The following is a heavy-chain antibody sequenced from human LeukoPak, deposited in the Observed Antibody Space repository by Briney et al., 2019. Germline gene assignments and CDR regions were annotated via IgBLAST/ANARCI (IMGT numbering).Heavy chain of an antibody. J-gene: IGHJ4*02. V-gene: IGHV4-34*01. CDR3: ARARALRYFDWLLPRLDY. Sequence: SETLSLTCAVYGGSFSGYYWSWIRQPPGKGLEWIGEINHSGSTNYNPSLKSRVTISVDTPKNQFSLKLSSVTAADTAVYYCARARALRYFDWLLPRLDYWGQGTLVTVSS. D-gene: IGHD3-9*01. CDR1: GGSFSGYY. CDR2: INHSGST.